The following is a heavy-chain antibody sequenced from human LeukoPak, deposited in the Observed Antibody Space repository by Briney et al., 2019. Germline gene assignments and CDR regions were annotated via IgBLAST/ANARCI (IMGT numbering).Heavy chain of an antibody. CDR3: ARDKYRSGWSATVPRY. D-gene: IGHD6-19*01. CDR1: GFTFSRYW. Sequence: GGSLRLSCAASGFTFSRYWMHWVRQAPGKGLVWVSRINSDGSSTSYADSVKGRFTISRDNAKNTLYLQMNSLRAEDTAVHYCARDKYRSGWSATVPRYWGQGALVTVSS. CDR2: INSDGSST. J-gene: IGHJ4*02. V-gene: IGHV3-74*01.